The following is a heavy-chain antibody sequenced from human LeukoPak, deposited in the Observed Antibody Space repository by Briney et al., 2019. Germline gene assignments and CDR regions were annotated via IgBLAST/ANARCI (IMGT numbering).Heavy chain of an antibody. Sequence: SETLSLTCAVSGGSFSGYYWSWIRQPPGKGLEWIGEINHSGSTNYNPSLKSRVTISVDTSKNQFSLKLSSVTAADTAVYYCARGIVVVPAATTYNWFDPWGQGTLVTVSS. CDR2: INHSGST. CDR1: GGSFSGYY. D-gene: IGHD2-2*01. V-gene: IGHV4-34*01. CDR3: ARGIVVVPAATTYNWFDP. J-gene: IGHJ5*02.